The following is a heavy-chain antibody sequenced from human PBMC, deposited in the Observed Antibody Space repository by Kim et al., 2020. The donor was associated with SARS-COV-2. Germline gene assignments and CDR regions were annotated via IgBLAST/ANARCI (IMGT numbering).Heavy chain of an antibody. Sequence: NPNSGGTNYAQKFKGRVTMTRDTSISTAYMERSRLRSDDTAVYYCARAWDYWGQGTLVTVSS. V-gene: IGHV1-2*02. J-gene: IGHJ4*02. CDR2: NPNSGGT. CDR3: ARAWDY.